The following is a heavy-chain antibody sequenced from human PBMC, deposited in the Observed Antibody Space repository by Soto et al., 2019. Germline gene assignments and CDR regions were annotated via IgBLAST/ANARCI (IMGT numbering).Heavy chain of an antibody. Sequence: EVQLVESGGGLVQPGGSLKLSCAASGFTFSDSAMHWVRQASGKGLEWVGRIRSKANSYATLYAASVKGRFTISRDDSKNTAYLKMNSLKTEDTAVYYCTRHGRQWLGNDYWGQGTLVTVSS. J-gene: IGHJ4*02. CDR3: TRHGRQWLGNDY. CDR2: IRSKANSYAT. V-gene: IGHV3-73*01. D-gene: IGHD6-19*01. CDR1: GFTFSDSA.